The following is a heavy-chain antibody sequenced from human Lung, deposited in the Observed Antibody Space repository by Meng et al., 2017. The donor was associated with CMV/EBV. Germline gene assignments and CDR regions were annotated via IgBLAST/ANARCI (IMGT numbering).Heavy chain of an antibody. V-gene: IGHV4-4*02. Sequence: QELGPGPVTPTATRSSTGVASGGSISSSNWWSWVRQPPGKGLEWIGEIYHSGSTNYNPSLKSRVTISVDKSKNQFSLKLSSVTAADTAVYYCASFPPPGKQWLVTDYWGQGTLVTVSS. CDR2: IYHSGST. D-gene: IGHD6-19*01. CDR3: ASFPPPGKQWLVTDY. J-gene: IGHJ4*02. CDR1: GGSISSSNW.